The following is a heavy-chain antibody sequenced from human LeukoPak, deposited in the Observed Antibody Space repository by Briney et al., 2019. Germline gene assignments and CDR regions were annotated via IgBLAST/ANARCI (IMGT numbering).Heavy chain of an antibody. CDR1: GFSFTGYY. CDR3: ARYSNSGGDF. CDR2: INPNYGGT. V-gene: IGHV1-2*02. D-gene: IGHD7-27*01. J-gene: IGHJ4*02. Sequence: ASVKVSCKASGFSFTGYYIHWVRQAPGQGLEWLGWINPNYGGTNQVQRFQGRVTMTRDTSINTAYMELTNLKSDDTAVYFCARYSNSGGDFWGQGTLVTVSS.